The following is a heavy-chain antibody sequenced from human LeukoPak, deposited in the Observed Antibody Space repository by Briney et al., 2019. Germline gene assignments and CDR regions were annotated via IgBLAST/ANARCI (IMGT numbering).Heavy chain of an antibody. CDR1: GGSISSYY. Sequence: PSETLSLTCTVSGGSISSYYWSWIRQPPGKGLEWIGYIYYSGSTNYNPSLKSRVTISVDTSKYQFSLKLSSVTAADTAVYYCARDQYSYGHFDYWGQGTLVTVSS. CDR3: ARDQYSYGHFDY. D-gene: IGHD5-18*01. J-gene: IGHJ4*02. CDR2: IYYSGST. V-gene: IGHV4-59*01.